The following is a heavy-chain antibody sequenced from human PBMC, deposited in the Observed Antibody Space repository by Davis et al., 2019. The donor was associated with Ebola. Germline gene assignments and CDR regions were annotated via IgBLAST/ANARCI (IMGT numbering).Heavy chain of an antibody. CDR3: ARGGSALSHDY. CDR1: GFTFSDYY. J-gene: IGHJ4*02. Sequence: GESLKISCAASGFTFSDYYMSWIRQAPGKGLEWVSYISSSSSYTNYGDSVKGRFTISRDNAKNSLYLQMNSLRAEDTAVYYCARGGSALSHDYWGQGSLVTVSS. D-gene: IGHD6-25*01. CDR2: ISSSSSYT. V-gene: IGHV3-11*06.